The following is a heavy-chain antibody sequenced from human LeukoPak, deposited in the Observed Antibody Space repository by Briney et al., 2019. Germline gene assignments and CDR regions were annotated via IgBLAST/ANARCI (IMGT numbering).Heavy chain of an antibody. CDR3: AKWGPNWVGDFCPALDS. D-gene: IGHD3-16*01. Sequence: PGGSLRLSCVASRFTFSNYWMSWVRQAPGKGLEWVANINQDGSKKRYADSMKGRFTISRDNAKESLYLQLNSLRAEDTAVYYRAKWGPNWVGDFCPALDSWGPGTLVTVSS. CDR1: RFTFSNYW. CDR2: INQDGSKK. V-gene: IGHV3-7*01. J-gene: IGHJ4*02.